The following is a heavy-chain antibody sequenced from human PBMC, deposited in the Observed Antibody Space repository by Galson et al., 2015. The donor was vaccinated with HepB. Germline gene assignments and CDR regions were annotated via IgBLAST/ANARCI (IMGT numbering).Heavy chain of an antibody. D-gene: IGHD4-17*01. CDR2: INPSGGST. J-gene: IGHJ6*02. V-gene: IGHV1-46*01. Sequence: VKVSCKASGYTFTSYYMHWVRQAPGQGLEWMGIINPSGGSTSYAQKFQGRVTMTRDTSTSTVYMELSSLRSEDTAVYYCARDYVTTDYGMDVWGQGTTVTVS. CDR1: GYTFTSYY. CDR3: ARDYVTTDYGMDV.